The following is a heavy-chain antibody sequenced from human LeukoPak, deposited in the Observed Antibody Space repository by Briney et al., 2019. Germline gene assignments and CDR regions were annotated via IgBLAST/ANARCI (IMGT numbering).Heavy chain of an antibody. CDR2: IYPGDSDT. CDR3: ARRDGYNDPLDY. D-gene: IGHD5-24*01. J-gene: IGHJ4*02. V-gene: IGHV5-51*01. CDR1: GYSFSNYW. Sequence: GESLKISCKGSGYSFSNYWIYWVRQMPGKGLESMGIIYPGDSDTRYSPSFQGHVTISADKSISTAYLQWSSLKASDTAIYYCARRDGYNDPLDYWGQGTLVTVSS.